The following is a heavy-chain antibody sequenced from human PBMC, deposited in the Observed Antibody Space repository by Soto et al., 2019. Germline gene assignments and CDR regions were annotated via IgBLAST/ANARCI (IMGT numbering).Heavy chain of an antibody. D-gene: IGHD3-10*01. V-gene: IGHV1-69*02. CDR2: TNPILSMS. J-gene: IGHJ4*02. Sequence: QVHLVQSGAELKKPGSSVRVSCKASGDTFNFYTINWVRQAPGLGLEWMGRTNPILSMSNSALKFQGRLSMSADKSTSTAYMDRRSLRSDDTAVYYCATSYGSGSQAFDYWGQGALVTVSS. CDR1: GDTFNFYT. CDR3: ATSYGSGSQAFDY.